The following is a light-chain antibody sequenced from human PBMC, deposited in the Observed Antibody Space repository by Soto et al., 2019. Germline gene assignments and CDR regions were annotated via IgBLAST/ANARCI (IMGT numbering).Light chain of an antibody. J-gene: IGLJ1*01. CDR2: EVS. Sequence: QSVLTQPASVSGSPGQSITISCTGTSSDAGGYNYVSWYQQHPGKAPKLMIYEVSNRPSGVSNRFSGSKSGNTASLTISGLQGEDEADYYCSSYTSSSAPVFGTGTKVTVL. V-gene: IGLV2-14*01. CDR3: SSYTSSSAPV. CDR1: SSDAGGYNY.